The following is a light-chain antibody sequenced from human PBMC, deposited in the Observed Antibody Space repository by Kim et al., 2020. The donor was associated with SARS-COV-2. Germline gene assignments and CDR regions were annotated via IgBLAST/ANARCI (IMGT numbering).Light chain of an antibody. CDR2: YDS. CDR3: QVWDTSSDHPYV. Sequence: APGKTARITCGGNNVGSKSVHWYQHKPGQARVLVIYYDSDRPSGIPERFSGSNSGNTATLTISRVEAGDEADYYCQVWDTSSDHPYVFGTGTKVTVL. V-gene: IGLV3-21*04. J-gene: IGLJ1*01. CDR1: NVGSKS.